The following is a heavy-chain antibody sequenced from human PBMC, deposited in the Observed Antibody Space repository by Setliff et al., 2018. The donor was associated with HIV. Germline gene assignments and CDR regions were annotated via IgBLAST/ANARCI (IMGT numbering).Heavy chain of an antibody. D-gene: IGHD2-8*02. V-gene: IGHV4-39*01. CDR2: IYFSGTP. CDR3: ARRGMWSYETGGNPTATFDY. CDR1: GGSINSRSYY. J-gene: IGHJ4*02. Sequence: PSETLSLTCTVSGGSINSRSYYWAWIRQPPGKGLEWVASIYFSGTPCYNPSLKNRVTISVDTSKNQFPPKLSSVTAADTAVFYCARRGMWSYETGGNPTATFDYWGQGVLVTVSS.